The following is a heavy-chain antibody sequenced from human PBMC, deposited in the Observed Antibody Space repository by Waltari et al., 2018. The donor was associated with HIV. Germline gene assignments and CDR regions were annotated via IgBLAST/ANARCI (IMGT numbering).Heavy chain of an antibody. CDR3: VRDGFWSFDF. V-gene: IGHV3-7*04. CDR2: INKDESEK. CDR1: GFTLSSHW. Sequence: RLSCAASGFTLSSHWMMWVRQAPGKGLEYVANINKDESEKYYVDSVKGRFTISRDNAKNSLYLQMNSPRAEDTAVYFCVRDGFWSFDFWGQGTQVTVSS. J-gene: IGHJ4*02. D-gene: IGHD2-2*03.